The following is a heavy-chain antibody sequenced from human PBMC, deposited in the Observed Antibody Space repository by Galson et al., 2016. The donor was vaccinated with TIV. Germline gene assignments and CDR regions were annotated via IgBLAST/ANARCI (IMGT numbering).Heavy chain of an antibody. D-gene: IGHD3-22*01. CDR1: GGTFSSYA. J-gene: IGHJ1*01. CDR3: ARGETYYDSKYFHH. Sequence: SVKVSCKASGGTFSSYAISWMRQAPGQGLEWMGGIIGMSGTTNYAQKFQGRVTITADEITSTAYMELRSLRSDDTAVYFCARGETYYDSKYFHHWGQGTLVTVSS. V-gene: IGHV1-69*13. CDR2: IIGMSGTT.